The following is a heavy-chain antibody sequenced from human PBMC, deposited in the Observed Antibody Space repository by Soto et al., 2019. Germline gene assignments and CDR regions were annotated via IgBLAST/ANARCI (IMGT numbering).Heavy chain of an antibody. CDR3: ERTRAMVREVYRMSV. V-gene: IGHV4-59*01. D-gene: IGHD3-10*01. J-gene: IGHJ6*02. CDR1: GGSISSYY. Sequence: PSETLSLTCTVSGGSISSYYWSWIRQPPGKGLEWIGYIYYSGSTNYNPSLKSRVTISVDTSKNQFSLKLSSVTAADTAVYYCERTRAMVREVYRMSVSGQGTTVTVSS. CDR2: IYYSGST.